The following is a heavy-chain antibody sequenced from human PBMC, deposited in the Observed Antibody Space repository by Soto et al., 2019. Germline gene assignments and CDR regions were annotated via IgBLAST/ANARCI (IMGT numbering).Heavy chain of an antibody. CDR2: ISAYNGNT. V-gene: IGHV1-18*04. CDR3: ARSSLFSGRQGGMDV. D-gene: IGHD3-10*01. CDR1: GYTFTSYG. J-gene: IGHJ6*02. Sequence: ASVMVSCKASGYTFTSYGISWVRQAPGQGLEWMGWISAYNGNTNYAQKLQGRVTMTTDTSTSTAYMELRSLRSDDTAVYYCARSSLFSGRQGGMDVWGQGTTVTVSS.